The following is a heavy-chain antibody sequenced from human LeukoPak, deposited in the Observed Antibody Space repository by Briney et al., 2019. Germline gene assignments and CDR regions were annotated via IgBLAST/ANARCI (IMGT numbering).Heavy chain of an antibody. Sequence: GGSLRLSCAASGVTVSSTYMSWVRQAPGKGLEWVSVIYGGSSTYNADSVKGRFTISRDNSENTLFLQMNSLRAEDTAVYYCARASKVEAFDVWGQGTMVTVSS. CDR2: IYGGSST. D-gene: IGHD2-15*01. V-gene: IGHV3-66*01. J-gene: IGHJ3*01. CDR1: GVTVSSTY. CDR3: ARASKVEAFDV.